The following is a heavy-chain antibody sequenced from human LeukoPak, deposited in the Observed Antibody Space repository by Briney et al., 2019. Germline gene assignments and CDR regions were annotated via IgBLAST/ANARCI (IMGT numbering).Heavy chain of an antibody. CDR3: AGSSYDSSGYERGLFDY. D-gene: IGHD3-22*01. Sequence: GGSLRLSCAASGFTFSSYSMNWVRQAPGKGREYVSAISSSSSYRYYADSVKGRFTISRYNAKTSLYPQINSLRAEDTDVYYCAGSSYDSSGYERGLFDYWGQGTLVTVSS. CDR1: GFTFSSYS. J-gene: IGHJ4*02. CDR2: ISSSSSYR. V-gene: IGHV3-21*01.